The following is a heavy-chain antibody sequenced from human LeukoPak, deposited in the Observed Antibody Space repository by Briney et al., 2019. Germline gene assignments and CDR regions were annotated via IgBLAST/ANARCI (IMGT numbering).Heavy chain of an antibody. Sequence: GVSLTLPCAASGLTLCSYAMSWARQAPGKGLEWVSAISGSGGSTYYADSVKGRFTISRDNSKNTLYLQMSSVRADDRGLYYCAKDPSGYFDWIANYWGRGTVVTVSS. CDR3: AKDPSGYFDWIANY. CDR2: ISGSGGST. J-gene: IGHJ4*02. D-gene: IGHD3-9*01. CDR1: GLTLCSYA. V-gene: IGHV3-23*01.